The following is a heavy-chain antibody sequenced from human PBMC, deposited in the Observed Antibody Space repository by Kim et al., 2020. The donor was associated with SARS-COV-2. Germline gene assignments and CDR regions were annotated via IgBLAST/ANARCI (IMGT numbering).Heavy chain of an antibody. J-gene: IGHJ4*02. CDR1: GISFATYE. D-gene: IGHD1-26*01. CDR3: ARERGGYDY. V-gene: IGHV3-48*03. CDR2: ISSSGTTI. Sequence: GGSLRLSCVASGISFATYEMNWVRQAPGKGLEWISYISSSGTTIYYADSVKGRFTISRDNAKNSLFLQMSTLSADDTAVYHCARERGGYDYWGQGNLVTV.